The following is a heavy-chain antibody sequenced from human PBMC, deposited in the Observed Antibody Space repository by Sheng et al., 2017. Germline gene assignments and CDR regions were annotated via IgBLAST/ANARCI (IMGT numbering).Heavy chain of an antibody. Sequence: EVQLVESGGGLVQPGGSLRLSCAASGFTFSSYEMNWVRQAPGKGLEWVSYISSGGTTIYYADSVKGRFTISRDNAKSSLYLQMNSLRAEDTAVYYCARDGLPAMGSDYWGQGTLVTVSS. CDR3: ARDGLPAMGSDY. CDR2: ISSGGTTI. D-gene: IGHD5-18*01. J-gene: IGHJ4*02. CDR1: GFTFSSYE. V-gene: IGHV3-48*03.